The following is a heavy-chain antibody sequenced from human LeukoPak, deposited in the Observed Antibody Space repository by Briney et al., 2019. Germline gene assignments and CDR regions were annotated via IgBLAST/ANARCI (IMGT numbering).Heavy chain of an antibody. CDR2: IWYDGSNK. V-gene: IGHV3-33*01. CDR1: GFTFSSYG. J-gene: IGHJ6*02. CDR3: ARDPYYDILTGYYYGMDV. D-gene: IGHD3-9*01. Sequence: GGSLRLSCAASGFTFSSYGMHWGRQAPGKGLEWVAVIWYDGSNKYYADSVKGRFTISRDNSKNTLYLQMNSLRAEDTAVYYCARDPYYDILTGYYYGMDVWGQGTTVTVSS.